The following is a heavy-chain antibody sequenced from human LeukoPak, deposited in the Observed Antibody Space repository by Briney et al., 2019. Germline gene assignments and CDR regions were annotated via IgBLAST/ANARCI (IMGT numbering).Heavy chain of an antibody. CDR1: GDSVSSNSAA. CDR2: TYYRCKWYN. Sequence: SQTLSLTCAISGDSVSSNSAAWNWIRQSPSRGLEWLGRTYYRCKWYNDYAGSVKSRITINPETSKNQFSLQLNSVPPEDTAVYYCALNWNYDDNWFDPWGQGTLVTVSS. J-gene: IGHJ5*02. D-gene: IGHD1-7*01. CDR3: ALNWNYDDNWFDP. V-gene: IGHV6-1*01.